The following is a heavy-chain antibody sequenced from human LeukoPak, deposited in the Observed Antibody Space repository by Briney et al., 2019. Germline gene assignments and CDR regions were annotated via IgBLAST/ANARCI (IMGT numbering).Heavy chain of an antibody. Sequence: PGESLRLSCAASGFTFSSYSMNWVRQAPGKGLEWVSSISSSSSYIYYADSVKGRFTISRDNAKNSLYLQMNSLRAEDTAVYYCAREGEYSYGYGAYYFDYWGQGTLVTVSS. D-gene: IGHD5-18*01. CDR3: AREGEYSYGYGAYYFDY. CDR1: GFTFSSYS. V-gene: IGHV3-21*01. CDR2: ISSSSSYI. J-gene: IGHJ4*02.